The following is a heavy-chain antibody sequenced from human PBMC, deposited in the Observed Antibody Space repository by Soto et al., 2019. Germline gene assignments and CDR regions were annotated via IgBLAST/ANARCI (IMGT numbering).Heavy chain of an antibody. Sequence: EVQLVESGGGLVQPGGSLRLSCAASGFTFNSYYMTWVRQAPGKGLEWVANIRQDGSDKYYVGSVKGRFTISRDNAKKSLCPQMNNLRAEDTAVYYCAGERGGPTTSAFDIWGRGTMVTVSS. CDR1: GFTFNSYY. J-gene: IGHJ3*02. V-gene: IGHV3-7*04. CDR2: IRQDGSDK. D-gene: IGHD1-26*01. CDR3: AGERGGPTTSAFDI.